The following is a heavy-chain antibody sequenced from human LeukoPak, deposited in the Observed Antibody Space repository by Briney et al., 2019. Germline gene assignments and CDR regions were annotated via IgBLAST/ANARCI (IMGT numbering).Heavy chain of an antibody. V-gene: IGHV1-8*03. Sequence: GASVKVSCKASGYTFTSYDINCVRQATGQGLEWMGWMNPNSGNTGYAQKFQGRVTITRNTSISTAYMELSSLRSEDTAVYYCARVGIVVVPAAPGPFYYYYYMDVWGKGTTVTVSS. CDR3: ARVGIVVVPAAPGPFYYYYYMDV. CDR1: GYTFTSYD. J-gene: IGHJ6*03. D-gene: IGHD2-2*03. CDR2: MNPNSGNT.